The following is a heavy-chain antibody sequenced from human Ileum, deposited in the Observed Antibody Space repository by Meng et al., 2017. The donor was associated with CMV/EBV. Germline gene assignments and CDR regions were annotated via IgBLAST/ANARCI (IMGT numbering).Heavy chain of an antibody. CDR2: INQDGSDK. Sequence: GGSLRLSCAASGFTFSSSWMNWVRQAPGKGLEWVANINQDGSDKGYVDSVKGRFTISRDNAKNSLYLQMNSLRVGDTAVYYCVGGSGWIFDYWGQGTLVTGSS. J-gene: IGHJ4*02. CDR1: GFTFSSSW. CDR3: VGGSGWIFDY. D-gene: IGHD2-2*03. V-gene: IGHV3-7*01.